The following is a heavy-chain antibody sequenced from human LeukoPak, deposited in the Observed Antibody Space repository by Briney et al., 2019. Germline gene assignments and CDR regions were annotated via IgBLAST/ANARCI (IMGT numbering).Heavy chain of an antibody. J-gene: IGHJ3*02. D-gene: IGHD1-26*01. Sequence: GGSLRLSCAASGFTFSSYSMNWVRQAPGKGLEWVSSISSSSSYIYYADSVKRRFTISRDNAKNSLYLQMNSLRAEDTAVYYCARTLRRGADAFDIWGQGTMVTVSS. CDR3: ARTLRRGADAFDI. CDR1: GFTFSSYS. CDR2: ISSSSSYI. V-gene: IGHV3-21*01.